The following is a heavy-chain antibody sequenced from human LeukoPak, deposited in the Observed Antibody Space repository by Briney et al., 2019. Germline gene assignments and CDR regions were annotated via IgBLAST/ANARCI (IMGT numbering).Heavy chain of an antibody. CDR2: INHSGST. CDR3: ARAPVIGYMGSGSYYSRRPYYYYYMDV. V-gene: IGHV4-34*01. Sequence: PSETLSLTCAVYGGSFSGYYWSWIRQPPGKGLEWIGEINHSGSTNYNPSLKSRVTISVDTSKNQFSLKPSSVTAADTAVYYCARAPVIGYMGSGSYYSRRPYYYYYMDVWGKGTTVTVSS. D-gene: IGHD3-10*01. CDR1: GGSFSGYY. J-gene: IGHJ6*03.